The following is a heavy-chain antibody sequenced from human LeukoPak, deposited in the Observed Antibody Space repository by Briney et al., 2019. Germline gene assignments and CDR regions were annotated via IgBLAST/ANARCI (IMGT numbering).Heavy chain of an antibody. CDR3: ARRRYYDSTGYLD. CDR1: GGFISSSSYY. D-gene: IGHD3-22*01. Sequence: SETLFLTCSVSGGFISSSSYYWGWIRQPPGKGLEWIGDIYCSGSSYYDPSLKSRVAISIDTSKNQFSLRLSPVTAADSATYYCARRRYYDSTGYLDWGQGTLVTVSS. J-gene: IGHJ1*01. V-gene: IGHV4-39*01. CDR2: IYCSGSS.